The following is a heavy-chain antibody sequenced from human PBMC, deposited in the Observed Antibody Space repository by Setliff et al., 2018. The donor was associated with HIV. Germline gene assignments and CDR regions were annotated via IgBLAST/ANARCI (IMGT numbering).Heavy chain of an antibody. Sequence: HPGGSLRLSCAASGFTVSSNYMSWVRQAPGKGLEWVSIIYSGGSTYYADSVKGRFTISRDNSKNTLFLQMNSLRSEDTAVYYCAKEDQRVTSVDYWGQGTPVTVSS. CDR1: GFTVSSNY. CDR3: AKEDQRVTSVDY. J-gene: IGHJ4*02. D-gene: IGHD2-2*01. CDR2: IYSGGST. V-gene: IGHV3-53*05.